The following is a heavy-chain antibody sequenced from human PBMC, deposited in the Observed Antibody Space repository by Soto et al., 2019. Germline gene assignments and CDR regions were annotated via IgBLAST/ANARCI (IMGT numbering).Heavy chain of an antibody. CDR3: ARDVAEIAVAGSFDY. D-gene: IGHD6-19*01. CDR2: INPNSGGT. V-gene: IGHV1-2*04. J-gene: IGHJ4*02. CDR1: GYTFTGYY. Sequence: ASVKVSCKASGYTFTGYYMHWVRQAPPQGLEWMGWINPNSGGTNYAQKFQGWVTMTRDTSISTAYMELSSLRSEDTAVYYCARDVAEIAVAGSFDYWGQGTLVTVSS.